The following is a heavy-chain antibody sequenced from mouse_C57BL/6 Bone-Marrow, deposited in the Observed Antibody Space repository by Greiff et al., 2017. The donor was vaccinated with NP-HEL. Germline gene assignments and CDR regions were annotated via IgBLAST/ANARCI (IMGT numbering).Heavy chain of an antibody. CDR3: TTVTTAY. V-gene: IGHV14-4*01. CDR1: GFNIKDDY. Sequence: VQLQQSGAELVRPGASVKLSCTASGFNIKDDYMHWVKQRPEQGLEWIGWIDPENGDTEYASKFQGKATITADTSSNTAYLQLSSRTAEDTAVYYCTTVTTAYWGQGTLVTVSA. D-gene: IGHD2-12*01. CDR2: IDPENGDT. J-gene: IGHJ3*01.